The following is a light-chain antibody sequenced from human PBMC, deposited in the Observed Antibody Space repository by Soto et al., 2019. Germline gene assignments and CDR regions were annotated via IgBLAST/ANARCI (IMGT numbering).Light chain of an antibody. V-gene: IGLV1-51*02. J-gene: IGLJ1*01. CDR2: ENN. CDR3: GTWDNSLSLPYV. CDR1: SSNIGNNY. Sequence: QSVLTLPPSVSAAPGQKVTISCSGSSSNIGNNYVSWYQQLPGTAPKLLIFENNKRPSGIPDRFSASKSGTSATLAITGLQTGDAADYYCGTWDNSLSLPYVFGTGTKVTVL.